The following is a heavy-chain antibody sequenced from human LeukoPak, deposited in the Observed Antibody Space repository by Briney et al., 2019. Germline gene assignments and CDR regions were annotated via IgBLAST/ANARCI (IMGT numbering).Heavy chain of an antibody. J-gene: IGHJ4*02. CDR2: INSDGKMP. CDR3: ASLLRH. D-gene: IGHD2/OR15-2a*01. CDR1: GFNFRTDW. V-gene: IGHV3-74*01. Sequence: GGSLRLSCAVSGFNFRTDWMHWLRQVPGKGLVWVSRINSDGKMPTYADSVKGRFTISRDNAKNTLYLQMNSLRAEDTAVYYCASLLRHWGQGTLVTVSS.